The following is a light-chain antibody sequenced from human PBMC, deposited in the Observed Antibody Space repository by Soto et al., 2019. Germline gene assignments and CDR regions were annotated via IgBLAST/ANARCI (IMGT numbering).Light chain of an antibody. CDR2: LDRRGSY. CDR3: ETLYSNTHKV. CDR1: SGHNTYV. Sequence: QSVLTQSSSASASLGSSVKLTCILSSGHNTYVIAWHQQQPGKAPRFLMTLDRRGSYNRGSGVPDRFSGSSSGADRYLTISNLQFEDEGDYYCETLYSNTHKVFGGGTKLTVL. V-gene: IGLV4-60*02. J-gene: IGLJ3*02.